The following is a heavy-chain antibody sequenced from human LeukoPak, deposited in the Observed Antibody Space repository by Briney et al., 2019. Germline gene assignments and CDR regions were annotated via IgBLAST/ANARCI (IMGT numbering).Heavy chain of an antibody. J-gene: IGHJ4*02. CDR2: INHSGST. D-gene: IGHD2-2*01. CDR3: ARGRISTRPYYFDY. Sequence: SETLSLTCAVYGGSFSGYYWSWIRQPPGKGLEWIGEINHSGSTNYNPSLKSRVTISVDTPKNQFSLKLSSVTAADTAVYYCARGRISTRPYYFDYWGQGTLVTVSS. CDR1: GGSFSGYY. V-gene: IGHV4-34*01.